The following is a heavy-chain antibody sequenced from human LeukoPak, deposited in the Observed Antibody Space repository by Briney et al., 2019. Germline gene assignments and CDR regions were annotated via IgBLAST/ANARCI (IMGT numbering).Heavy chain of an antibody. Sequence: GGSLRLSCAASGFTFSSYGMHWVRQAPGKGLEWVAVISYDGSDKYYADSVKGRFTISRDNSKITLYLQMNSLRGEDTAVYYCAKSRSPGLYYYALDVWGQGTTVTVSS. CDR1: GFTFSSYG. CDR2: ISYDGSDK. CDR3: AKSRSPGLYYYALDV. V-gene: IGHV3-30*18. D-gene: IGHD3/OR15-3a*01. J-gene: IGHJ6*02.